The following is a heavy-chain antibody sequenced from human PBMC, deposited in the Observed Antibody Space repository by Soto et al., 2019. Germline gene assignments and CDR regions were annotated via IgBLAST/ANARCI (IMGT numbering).Heavy chain of an antibody. CDR3: ARTARGSYPDSWDYFDY. CDR2: IYSGGST. J-gene: IGHJ4*02. Sequence: GGSLRLSCAASGFTVSSNYMSWVRQAPGKGLEWVSVIYSGGSTYYADSVKGRFTISRHNSKNTLYLQMNSLRAEDTAVYYCARTARGSYPDSWDYFDYWGQGTLVTVSS. CDR1: GFTVSSNY. V-gene: IGHV3-53*04. D-gene: IGHD3-16*02.